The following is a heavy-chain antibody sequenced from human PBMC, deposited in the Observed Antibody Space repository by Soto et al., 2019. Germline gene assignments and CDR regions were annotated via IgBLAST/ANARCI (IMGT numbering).Heavy chain of an antibody. Sequence: SVKVSCKASGGTFSSYTIRWVRQAPGQGLEWRGRIIPIFGIANYAQKFQGRVTITADKSTSSAYMELSSLRSEDTAVYYCARGGVGTMVRGVFSLDYWG. D-gene: IGHD3-10*01. V-gene: IGHV1-69*02. CDR1: GGTFSSYT. CDR3: ARGGVGTMVRGVFSLDY. CDR2: IIPIFGIA. J-gene: IGHJ4*01.